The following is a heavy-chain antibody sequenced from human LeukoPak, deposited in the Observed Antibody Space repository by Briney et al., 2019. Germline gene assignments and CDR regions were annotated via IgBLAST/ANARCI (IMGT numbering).Heavy chain of an antibody. CDR3: ARGVVVTAIGNFDY. V-gene: IGHV1-2*02. CDR1: GYTFTGCY. J-gene: IGHJ4*02. Sequence: ASVKVSCKPSGYTFTGCYMHWVRQAPGQGLEWMGWINPNSGATNYAQKFQGRVTMTRDTSISTVYMELSRLRSDDTAVYYCARGVVVTAIGNFDYWGQGTLVTVSS. D-gene: IGHD2-21*02. CDR2: INPNSGAT.